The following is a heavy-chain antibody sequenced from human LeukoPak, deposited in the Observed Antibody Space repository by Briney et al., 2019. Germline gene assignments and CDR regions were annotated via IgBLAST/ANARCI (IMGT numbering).Heavy chain of an antibody. J-gene: IGHJ4*02. CDR3: AKDSES. CDR1: GFTFSSYG. CDR2: ISWNSGSI. V-gene: IGHV3-9*01. Sequence: GRSLRLSCAASGFTFSSYGMHWVRQAPGKGLEWVSGISWNSGSIGYADSVKGRFTISRDNAKNSLYLQMNSLRAEDTALYYCAKDSESWGQGTLVTVSS.